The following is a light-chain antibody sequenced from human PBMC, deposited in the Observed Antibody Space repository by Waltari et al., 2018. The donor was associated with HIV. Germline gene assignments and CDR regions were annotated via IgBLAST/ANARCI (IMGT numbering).Light chain of an antibody. CDR1: FGSVSPTNY. CDR3: VLYMGSVGWV. Sequence: QTVVTQEPSFSVSPGGTVPLTCGLSFGSVSPTNYPNWYQQTPGQAPRTIIYTTNTRSSGVPDRFSGSILGNKAALTITGAQADDESDYYCVLYMGSVGWVFGGGTRLTVL. V-gene: IGLV8-61*01. CDR2: TTN. J-gene: IGLJ3*02.